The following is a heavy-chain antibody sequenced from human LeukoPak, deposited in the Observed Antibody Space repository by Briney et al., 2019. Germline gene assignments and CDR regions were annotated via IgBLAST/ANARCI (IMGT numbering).Heavy chain of an antibody. V-gene: IGHV1-8*03. CDR2: MNPNSGNT. Sequence: ASVKVSCKASGYTFTSYDINWVRQATGQGLEWMGWMNPNSGNTGYAQKFQGRVTITRNTSISTAYMELSSLRSEDTAVYYCARARGRYCSSTSCYRNFDYWGQGTLVTVS. D-gene: IGHD2-2*02. CDR1: GYTFTSYD. CDR3: ARARGRYCSSTSCYRNFDY. J-gene: IGHJ4*02.